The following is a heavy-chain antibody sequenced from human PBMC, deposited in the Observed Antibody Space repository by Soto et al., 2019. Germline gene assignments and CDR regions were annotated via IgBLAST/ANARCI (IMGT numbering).Heavy chain of an antibody. Sequence: ASVKVSCKASGYTFTGYYMHWVRQAPGQGLEWMGWINPNSGGTNYAQKFQGRVTMTRDTSISTAYMELSRLRSDDTAVYYCARDLAPYYDFWSGYSLDYWGQGTLVTVSS. CDR1: GYTFTGYY. CDR3: ARDLAPYYDFWSGYSLDY. D-gene: IGHD3-3*01. J-gene: IGHJ4*02. V-gene: IGHV1-2*02. CDR2: INPNSGGT.